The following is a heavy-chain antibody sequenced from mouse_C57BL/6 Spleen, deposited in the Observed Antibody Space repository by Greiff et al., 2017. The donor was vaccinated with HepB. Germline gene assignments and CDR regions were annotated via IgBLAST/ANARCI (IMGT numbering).Heavy chain of an antibody. CDR2: ISSGSSTI. V-gene: IGHV5-17*01. Sequence: EVKLMESGGGLVKPGGSLKLSCAASGFTFSDYGMHWVRQAPEKGLEWVAYISSGSSTIYYADTVKGRFTISRDNAKNTLFLQMTSLRSEDTAMYYCARSGYYGSSNWYFDVWGTRTTVTVSS. CDR3: ARSGYYGSSNWYFDV. CDR1: GFTFSDYG. J-gene: IGHJ1*03. D-gene: IGHD1-1*01.